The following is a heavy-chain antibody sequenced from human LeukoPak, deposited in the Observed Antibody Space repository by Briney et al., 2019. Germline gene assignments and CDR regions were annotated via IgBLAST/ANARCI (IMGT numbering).Heavy chain of an antibody. Sequence: GGSLRLSCVAPGFTFIDYAMTWVRQAPGKRVEWVATISGRGVMTYHADSVKGRFTISRDNSKDTVYLQMSRLRAEDTAVYYCARVVVVVAANFGYWGQRTLVTVSS. CDR3: ARVVVVVAANFGY. J-gene: IGHJ4*02. CDR2: ISGRGVMT. CDR1: GFTFIDYA. V-gene: IGHV3-23*01. D-gene: IGHD2-15*01.